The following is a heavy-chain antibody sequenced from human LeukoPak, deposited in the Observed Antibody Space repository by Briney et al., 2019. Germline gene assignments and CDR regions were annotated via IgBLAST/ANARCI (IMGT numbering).Heavy chain of an antibody. CDR1: GGSFSGYY. J-gene: IGHJ4*02. V-gene: IGHV4-34*01. CDR2: INHSGST. Sequence: SETLSLTCAVYGGSFSGYYWSWIRQPPGKGLEWIGEINHSGSTNYNPSLKSRVTISVDTSKNQFSLKLSSVTAAYTAVYYCAYSTVVARGYYWGQGTLVTVSS. CDR3: AYSTVVARGYY. D-gene: IGHD4-23*01.